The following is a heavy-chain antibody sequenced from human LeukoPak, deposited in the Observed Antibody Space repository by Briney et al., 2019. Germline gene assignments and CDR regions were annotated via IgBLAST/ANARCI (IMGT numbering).Heavy chain of an antibody. Sequence: GGSLTLSCAASGFTVSSNYMSWVRQAPGKGLEWVSVIYSGGSTYYADSVKGRFTISRDNSKNTLYLQMNSLRAEDTAVYYCARDLGIAARPYYYYGMDVWGQGTTVTVSS. CDR2: IYSGGST. J-gene: IGHJ6*02. CDR1: GFTVSSNY. CDR3: ARDLGIAARPYYYYGMDV. D-gene: IGHD6-6*01. V-gene: IGHV3-66*01.